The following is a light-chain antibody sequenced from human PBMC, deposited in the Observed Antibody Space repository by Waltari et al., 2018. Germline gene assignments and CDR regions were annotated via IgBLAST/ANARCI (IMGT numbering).Light chain of an antibody. Sequence: AIQMTQSPSSLSASVGDRVTITCRASEDIRNDLGWYQQKPGKAPRLLIFASSTLQSGVPSRFSGSGSGTDFTLTISSLQPEDFATYFCLQDYIFPLTFGGGTTVEI. CDR1: EDIRND. CDR3: LQDYIFPLT. CDR2: ASS. V-gene: IGKV1-6*01. J-gene: IGKJ4*01.